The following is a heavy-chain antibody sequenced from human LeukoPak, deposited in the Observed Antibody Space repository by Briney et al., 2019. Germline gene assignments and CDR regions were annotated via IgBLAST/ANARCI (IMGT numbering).Heavy chain of an antibody. J-gene: IGHJ4*02. CDR1: GFTFSSYT. Sequence: GGSLRLSCAASGFTFSSYTMSWVRQAPGKGLEWVSIIGSGGTTYYADSVKGRFTISRDNSKNTLYLQMTSLRAEDTAVYYCAKDGGSGNRQQLGYWGQGSLVTVSS. V-gene: IGHV3-23*01. CDR3: AKDGGSGNRQQLGY. CDR2: IGSGGTT. D-gene: IGHD6-13*01.